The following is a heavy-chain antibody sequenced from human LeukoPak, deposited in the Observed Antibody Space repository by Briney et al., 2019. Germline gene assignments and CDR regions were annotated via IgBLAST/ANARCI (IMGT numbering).Heavy chain of an antibody. D-gene: IGHD6-13*01. Sequence: SETLSLTCAVYGGSFSGYYWSWIRQPPGKGLEWIGEINHSGSTNYNPSLKSRVAISVDTSKNQFSLKLSSVTAADTAVYYCARGGIAAADYYFDYWGQGTLVTVSP. V-gene: IGHV4-34*01. CDR2: INHSGST. CDR3: ARGGIAAADYYFDY. CDR1: GGSFSGYY. J-gene: IGHJ4*02.